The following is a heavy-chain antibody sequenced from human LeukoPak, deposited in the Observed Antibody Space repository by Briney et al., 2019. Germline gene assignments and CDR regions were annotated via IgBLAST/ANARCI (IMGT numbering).Heavy chain of an antibody. D-gene: IGHD6-19*01. CDR1: GFTFSSYA. CDR2: ISGSGGST. CDR3: AKEQLYSSGWYYFDY. V-gene: IGHV3-23*01. J-gene: IGHJ4*02. Sequence: PGGSLRLSCAASGFTFSSYAMSWVRQAPGKGLEWVSAISGSGGSTYYADSVKGRFTISRDNSKNTLYLQMNSLRAEGTAVYYCAKEQLYSSGWYYFDYWGQGTLVTVSS.